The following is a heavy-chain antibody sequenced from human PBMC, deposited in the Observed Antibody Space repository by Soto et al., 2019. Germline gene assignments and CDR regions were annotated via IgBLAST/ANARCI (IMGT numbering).Heavy chain of an antibody. V-gene: IGHV3-7*04. Sequence: HPGGSLRLSCAASGFTFSSYWMSWVRQAPGKGLEWVANIKQDGSEKYYVDSVKGRFTISRDNAKNSLYLQMNSLRAEDTAVYYCARGYDFWGTYYYYMDVWGKGTTVTVSS. CDR1: GFTFSSYW. D-gene: IGHD3-3*01. CDR2: IKQDGSEK. CDR3: ARGYDFWGTYYYYMDV. J-gene: IGHJ6*03.